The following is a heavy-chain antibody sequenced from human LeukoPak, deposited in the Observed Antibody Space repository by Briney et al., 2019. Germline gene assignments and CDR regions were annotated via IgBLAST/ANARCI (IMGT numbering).Heavy chain of an antibody. CDR1: GGTFSSYA. V-gene: IGHV1-69*13. D-gene: IGHD3-3*01. J-gene: IGHJ5*02. CDR2: IIPIFGTA. CDR3: ARVVRDWSGPTGGWFDP. Sequence: SVTVSCKASGGTFSSYAISWVRQAPGQGLEWMGGIIPIFGTANYAQKFQGRVTITADESTSTAYMELSSLRSEDTAVYYCARVVRDWSGPTGGWFDPWGQGTLVTVSS.